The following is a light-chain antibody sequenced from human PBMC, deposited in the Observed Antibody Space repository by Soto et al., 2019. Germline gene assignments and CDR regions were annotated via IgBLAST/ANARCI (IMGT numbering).Light chain of an antibody. J-gene: IGKJ1*01. CDR2: GAS. Sequence: EIVMTQSPATLSVSPGERATLSCRASQSVSINLAWYQQKPGQSPRLLIYGASTRATGIPASFSGSGSGTECTRTIASLQSEDFAVYYCQQYDNWPPWTFGQGTKVEIK. CDR1: QSVSIN. V-gene: IGKV3-15*01. CDR3: QQYDNWPPWT.